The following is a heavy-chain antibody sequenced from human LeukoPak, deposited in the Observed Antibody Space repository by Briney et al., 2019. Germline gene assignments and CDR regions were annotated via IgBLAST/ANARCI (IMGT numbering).Heavy chain of an antibody. Sequence: GESLKISCKGSGYSFPNYWIGWVRQMPGKGLEWMGIIYAGDSDTRYSPSFQGQVTISADKSISTAYLQWSSLKASDTAMYYCARQAGGTGSGSYYVYWGQGTLVTVSS. CDR2: IYAGDSDT. J-gene: IGHJ4*02. V-gene: IGHV5-51*01. D-gene: IGHD3-10*01. CDR3: ARQAGGTGSGSYYVY. CDR1: GYSFPNYW.